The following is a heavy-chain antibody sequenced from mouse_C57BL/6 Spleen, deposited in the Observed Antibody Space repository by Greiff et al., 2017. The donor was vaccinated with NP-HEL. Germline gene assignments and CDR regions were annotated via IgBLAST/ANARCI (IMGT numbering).Heavy chain of an antibody. Sequence: EVQWVESGGGLVQPGGSLSLSCAASGFTFTDYYMSWVRQPPGKALEWLGFIRNKANGYTTEYSASVKGRFTISRDNSQSILYLQMNALRAEDSATYYCARYGITNYFDYWGQGTTLTVSS. CDR1: GFTFTDYY. CDR2: IRNKANGYTT. J-gene: IGHJ2*01. CDR3: ARYGITNYFDY. V-gene: IGHV7-3*01. D-gene: IGHD1-1*01.